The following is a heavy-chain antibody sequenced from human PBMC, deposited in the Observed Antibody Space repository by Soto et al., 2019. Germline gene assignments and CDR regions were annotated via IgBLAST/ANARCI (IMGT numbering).Heavy chain of an antibody. V-gene: IGHV1-3*01. J-gene: IGHJ5*02. CDR1: GYTFTSYA. CDR2: INAGNGNT. Sequence: QVQLVQSGAEVKKPGASVKVSCKASGYTFTSYAMHWVRQAPGQRLEWMGWINAGNGNTKYSQKFQGRVTITRDTSARTAYMELSSLRSEDTAVYYCARVRYRYNWNDPDWFDPWGQGTLVTVCS. D-gene: IGHD1-1*01. CDR3: ARVRYRYNWNDPDWFDP.